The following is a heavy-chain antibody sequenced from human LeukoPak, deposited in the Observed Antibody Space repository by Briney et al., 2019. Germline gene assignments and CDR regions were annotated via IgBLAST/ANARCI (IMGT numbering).Heavy chain of an antibody. CDR2: ISGSGGST. D-gene: IGHD5-18*01. CDR1: GFTFSSYA. Sequence: GGSLRLSCAASGFTFSSYAMSWVRQAPGKGLEWASAISGSGGSTYYADSVKGRFTISRDNSKNTLYLQMNSLRAEDTAVYYCATRGYSYDFDYWGQGTLVTVSS. J-gene: IGHJ4*02. V-gene: IGHV3-23*01. CDR3: ATRGYSYDFDY.